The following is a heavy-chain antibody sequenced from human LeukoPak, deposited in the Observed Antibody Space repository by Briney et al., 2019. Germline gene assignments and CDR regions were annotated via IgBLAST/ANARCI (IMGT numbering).Heavy chain of an antibody. CDR2: IYHSGST. CDR1: GYFISSGYY. CDR3: TRDIERGTLDY. J-gene: IGHJ4*02. D-gene: IGHD1-1*01. Sequence: SETLSLTCAVSGYFISSGYYWDWIRQPPGKGLEWIGSIYHSGSTYYNPSLKSRVTISVDTSKNQFSLRLSSVTAADTAVYYGTRDIERGTLDYWGQGTLVTVSS. V-gene: IGHV4-38-2*02.